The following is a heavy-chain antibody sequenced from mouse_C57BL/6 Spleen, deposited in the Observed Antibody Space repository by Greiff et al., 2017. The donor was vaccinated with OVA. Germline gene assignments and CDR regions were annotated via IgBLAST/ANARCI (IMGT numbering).Heavy chain of an antibody. CDR2: ISYDGSN. D-gene: IGHD2-3*01. V-gene: IGHV3-6*01. CDR1: GYSITSGYY. Sequence: EVQLVESGPGLVKPSQSLSLTCSVTGYSITSGYYWNWIRQFPGNKLEWMGYISYDGSNNYNPSLKNRISITRDTSKNQFFLKLNSVTTEDTATYYCARGSYDGYYGDYWGQGTTLTVSS. J-gene: IGHJ2*01. CDR3: ARGSYDGYYGDY.